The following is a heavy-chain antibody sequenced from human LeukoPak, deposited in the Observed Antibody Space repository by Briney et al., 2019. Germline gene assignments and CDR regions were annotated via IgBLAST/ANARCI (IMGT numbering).Heavy chain of an antibody. D-gene: IGHD3-16*02. CDR3: ARADYDYVWGSYRLFDY. CDR1: GFTFSSYA. J-gene: IGHJ4*02. CDR2: ISYDGSNK. V-gene: IGHV3-30-3*01. Sequence: PGRSLRLSCAASGFTFSSYAMHWVRQAPGKGLEWVAVISYDGSNKYYADSVEGRFTISRDNSKNTLYLQMNSLRAEDTAVYYCARADYDYVWGSYRLFDYWGQGTLVTVSS.